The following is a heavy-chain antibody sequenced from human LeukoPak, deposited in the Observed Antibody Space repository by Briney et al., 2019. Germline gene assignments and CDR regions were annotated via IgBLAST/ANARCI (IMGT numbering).Heavy chain of an antibody. Sequence: AGGSLRLSCAASGFTFDDYGMSWVRQAPGKGLKWVSGINWNGGSTGYADSVKGRFTISRDNAKNFLYLQMNSLRAEDTAVYYCARTYYDILTGYNPYFDYWGQGILVTVSS. CDR3: ARTYYDILTGYNPYFDY. V-gene: IGHV3-20*04. CDR2: INWNGGST. D-gene: IGHD3-9*01. J-gene: IGHJ4*02. CDR1: GFTFDDYG.